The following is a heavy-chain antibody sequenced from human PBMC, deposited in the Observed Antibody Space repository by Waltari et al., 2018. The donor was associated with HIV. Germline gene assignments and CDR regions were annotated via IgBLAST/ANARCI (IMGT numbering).Heavy chain of an antibody. Sequence: EVQLVESGGGLVQPGRSLRLSCAASGFTFDDYAMHWVRHAPGKGLEWVSGINWNSGSIAYADSVKGRFTISRDNAKNSLYLQTNSLRVEDTALYYCAKDVRPGGITIFGVAFGYWGQGTLVTVSS. J-gene: IGHJ4*02. D-gene: IGHD3-3*01. V-gene: IGHV3-9*01. CDR3: AKDVRPGGITIFGVAFGY. CDR2: INWNSGSI. CDR1: GFTFDDYA.